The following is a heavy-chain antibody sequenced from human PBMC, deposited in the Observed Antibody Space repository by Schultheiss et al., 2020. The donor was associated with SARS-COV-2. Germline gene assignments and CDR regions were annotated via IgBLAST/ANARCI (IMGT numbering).Heavy chain of an antibody. CDR3: ARGQQWLAKDFDY. V-gene: IGHV3-33*01. Sequence: GGSLRLSCAGSGFSFSKDDIHWVRQAPGKGLEWVAVIWFDGSQKFYADSVKGRFTISRDNSKDTLYLQMNSMRDEDTAVYYCARGQQWLAKDFDYWGQGTLVTVSS. CDR2: IWFDGSQK. J-gene: IGHJ4*02. D-gene: IGHD6-19*01. CDR1: GFSFSKDD.